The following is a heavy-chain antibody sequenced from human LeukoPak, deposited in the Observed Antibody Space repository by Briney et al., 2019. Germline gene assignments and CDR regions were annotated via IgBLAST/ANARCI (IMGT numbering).Heavy chain of an antibody. J-gene: IGHJ4*02. Sequence: SETLSLTCAVSGYSISSGYYWGWIRQPPGKGLEWIGSIYHSGSTYYNPSLKSRVTISVDTSKNQFSLKLSSVTAADTAVYYCARQGWEWELLGSGSFDYWGQRTLVTVSS. CDR1: GYSISSGYY. V-gene: IGHV4-38-2*01. D-gene: IGHD1-26*01. CDR3: ARQGWEWELLGSGSFDY. CDR2: IYHSGST.